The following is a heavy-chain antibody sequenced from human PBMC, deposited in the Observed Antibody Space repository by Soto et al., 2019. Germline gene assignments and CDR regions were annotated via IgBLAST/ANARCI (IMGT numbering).Heavy chain of an antibody. J-gene: IGHJ6*02. V-gene: IGHV1-18*01. CDR2: ISAYNGNT. Sequence: ASVKVSCKASGYTFTSYGISWVRRAPGQGLEWMGWISAYNGNTNYAQKLQGRVTMTTDTSTSTAYMELSSLRSEDTAVYYCARDNAYSSGGYYYYYYGMDVWGQGTTVTVSS. CDR1: GYTFTSYG. D-gene: IGHD6-19*01. CDR3: ARDNAYSSGGYYYYYYGMDV.